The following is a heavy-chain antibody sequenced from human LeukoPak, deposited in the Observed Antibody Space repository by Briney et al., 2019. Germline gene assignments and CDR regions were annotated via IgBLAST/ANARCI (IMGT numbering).Heavy chain of an antibody. CDR2: ISSSGSTI. J-gene: IGHJ6*04. CDR1: DFTFTTYA. Sequence: GGSLRLSCAASDFTFTTYAMTWVRQAPGEGLEWVSYISSSGSTIYYADSVKGRFTISRDNAKNSLYLQMNSLRAEDTAVYYCAELGITMIGGVWGKGTTVTISS. CDR3: AELGITMIGGV. D-gene: IGHD3-10*02. V-gene: IGHV3-48*03.